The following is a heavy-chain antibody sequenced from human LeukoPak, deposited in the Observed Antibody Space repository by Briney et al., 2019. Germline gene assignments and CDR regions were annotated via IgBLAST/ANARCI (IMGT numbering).Heavy chain of an antibody. V-gene: IGHV4-34*01. D-gene: IGHD4-23*01. CDR1: GGSFSGYY. CDR3: ARGGYGGNSVDY. CDR2: INHSGST. J-gene: IGHJ4*02. Sequence: SETLSLTCAVYGGSFSGYYWSWIRQPPGKGLEWIGEINHSGSTNYNPSLQSRVTISVDTSKNQFSLKLSSVTAADTAVYYCARGGYGGNSVDYRGQGTLVTVSS.